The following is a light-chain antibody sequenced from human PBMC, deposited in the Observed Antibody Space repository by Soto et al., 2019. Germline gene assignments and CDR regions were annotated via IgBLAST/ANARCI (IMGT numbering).Light chain of an antibody. CDR1: SSDVGAYNY. Sequence: QPASVSGSPGQSITISCTGTSSDVGAYNYVSWYQQHPGKAPKLMIYEVSNRPSGVSNRFSGSKSGNTASLTISGLQAEDEADYYCSSYTSSSTFVVFGGGTKLTVL. CDR2: EVS. V-gene: IGLV2-14*01. CDR3: SSYTSSSTFVV. J-gene: IGLJ2*01.